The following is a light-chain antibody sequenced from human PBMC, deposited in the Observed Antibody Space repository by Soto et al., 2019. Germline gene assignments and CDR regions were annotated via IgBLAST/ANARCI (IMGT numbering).Light chain of an antibody. CDR3: AAWDDSLNGVV. CDR2: SNN. CDR1: SSNIGSNT. V-gene: IGLV1-44*01. Sequence: LTQPPSASGTPGQRVTISCSGSSSNIGSNTVNWYQQPPGTAPKLLIYSNNQRPSGVPDRFSGSKSGTSASLAISGLQSEDEADYYCAAWDDSLNGVVFGGGTKLTVL. J-gene: IGLJ2*01.